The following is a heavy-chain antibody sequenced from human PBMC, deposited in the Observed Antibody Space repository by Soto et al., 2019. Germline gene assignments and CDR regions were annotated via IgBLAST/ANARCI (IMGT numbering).Heavy chain of an antibody. D-gene: IGHD2-21*01. CDR2: TSSDGGTK. V-gene: IGHV3-30-3*01. J-gene: IGHJ4*02. Sequence: GGSLRLSCVTSGFTFSRYSMHWFRQAPGKGLEWVAVTSSDGGTKFYADSVKGRFTVSRDNSKNTLYLQMNSLRPEDTAVYYCARDVVLTEWYFDNCGQGILVTVSS. CDR3: ARDVVLTEWYFDN. CDR1: GFTFSRYS.